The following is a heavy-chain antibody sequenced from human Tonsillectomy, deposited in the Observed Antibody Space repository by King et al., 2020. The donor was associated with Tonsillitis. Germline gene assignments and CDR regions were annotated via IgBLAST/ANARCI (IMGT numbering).Heavy chain of an antibody. J-gene: IGHJ4*02. D-gene: IGHD3-22*01. CDR1: GFTFSSYG. CDR3: AKVERDYYDSSGYWTFDY. V-gene: IGHV3-30*18. CDR2: ISYDGSNK. Sequence: VQLVESGGGVVQPGRSLRLSCAASGFTFSSYGMHWVRQAPGKGLEWVAVISYDGSNKYYADSVKGRFTISRDNSKNTLYLQMNSLRAEDTAVYYCAKVERDYYDSSGYWTFDYWGQGTLVNVSS.